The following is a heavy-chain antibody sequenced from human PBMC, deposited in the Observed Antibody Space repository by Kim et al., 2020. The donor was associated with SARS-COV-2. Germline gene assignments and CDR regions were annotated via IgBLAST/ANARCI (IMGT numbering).Heavy chain of an antibody. CDR3: ARGGTPYSSGWYAPDLREYGMDV. CDR2: ISYDGSNK. J-gene: IGHJ6*02. Sequence: GGSLRLSCAASGFTFSSYAMHWVRQAPGKGLEWVAVISYDGSNKYYADSVKGRFTISRDNSKNTLYLQMNSLRAEDTAVYYCARGGTPYSSGWYAPDLREYGMDVWGQGTTVTVSS. D-gene: IGHD6-19*01. V-gene: IGHV3-30-3*01. CDR1: GFTFSSYA.